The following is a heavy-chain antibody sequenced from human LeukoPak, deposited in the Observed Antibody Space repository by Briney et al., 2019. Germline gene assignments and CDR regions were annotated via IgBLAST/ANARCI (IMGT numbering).Heavy chain of an antibody. CDR1: GYTFTSHG. CDR2: ISAYNGNT. D-gene: IGHD3-10*01. Sequence: ASVKVSCKASGYTFTSHGISWVRQAPGQGLEWMGWISAYNGNTNYAQKLQGRVTMTTDTSTSTAYMELRSLRSDDTAVYYCARELHEYYYGSGSGYWGQGTLVTVSS. CDR3: ARELHEYYYGSGSGY. V-gene: IGHV1-18*01. J-gene: IGHJ4*02.